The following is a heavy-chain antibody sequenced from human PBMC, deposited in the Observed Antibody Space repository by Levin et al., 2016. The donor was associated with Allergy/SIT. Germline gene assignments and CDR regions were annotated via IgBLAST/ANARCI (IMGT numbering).Heavy chain of an antibody. Sequence: SLKISCAASGFTFDDYAMHWVRQAPGKGLEWVSGISWNSGSIGYADSVKGRFAISRDNAKNSLYLQMNSLRAEDTAIYYCVRKSTVGAGDSFELWGQGTLVTVSS. CDR1: GFTFDDYA. D-gene: IGHD1-26*01. V-gene: IGHV3-9*01. CDR3: VRKSTVGAGDSFEL. CDR2: ISWNSGSI. J-gene: IGHJ4*02.